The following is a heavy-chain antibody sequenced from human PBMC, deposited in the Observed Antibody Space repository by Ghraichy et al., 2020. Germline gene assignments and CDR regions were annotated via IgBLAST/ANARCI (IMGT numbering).Heavy chain of an antibody. CDR3: AKDQLPCGGDCYSGYYFDY. D-gene: IGHD2-21*02. CDR2: ISGSGGST. V-gene: IGHV3-23*01. Sequence: GGSLRLSCAASGFTFSSYAMSWVRQAPGKGLEWVSAISGSGGSTYYADSVKGRFTISRDNSKNTLYLQMNSLRAEDTAVYYCAKDQLPCGGDCYSGYYFDYWGQGTLVTVSS. J-gene: IGHJ4*02. CDR1: GFTFSSYA.